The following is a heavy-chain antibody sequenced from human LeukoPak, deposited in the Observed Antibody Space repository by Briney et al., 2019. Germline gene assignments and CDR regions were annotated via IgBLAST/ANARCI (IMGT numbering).Heavy chain of an antibody. V-gene: IGHV3-7*02. Sequence: PGGSLRLSCAASGFNFRDFWMTWVRQAPGKGPEWVANINQGGGVRYYVDSVKGRFTISRDDTESSLYLQMNSLRDEDTAVYYCARFGYSGWNLENWGQGTLVTVSS. CDR2: INQGGGVR. J-gene: IGHJ4*02. CDR3: ARFGYSGWNLEN. CDR1: GFNFRDFW. D-gene: IGHD6-19*01.